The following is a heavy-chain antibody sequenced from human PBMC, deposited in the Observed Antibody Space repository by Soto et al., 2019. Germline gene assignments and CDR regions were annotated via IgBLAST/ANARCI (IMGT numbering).Heavy chain of an antibody. CDR3: AKDRMVYYYYGMDV. V-gene: IGHV3-30*18. J-gene: IGHJ6*02. Sequence: QVQLVESGGGVVQPGRSLRLSCAASGFTFSSYGMHWVRQAPGKGLEWVAVISYDGSNKYYADSVKGRFTISRDNSKNTLYLQMNSLRAEDTAVYYCAKDRMVYYYYGMDVWGQGTTVTVSS. CDR1: GFTFSSYG. CDR2: ISYDGSNK. D-gene: IGHD2-8*01.